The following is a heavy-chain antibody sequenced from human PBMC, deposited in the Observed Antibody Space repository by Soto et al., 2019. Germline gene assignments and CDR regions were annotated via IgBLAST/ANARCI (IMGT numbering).Heavy chain of an antibody. CDR2: IYYSGST. J-gene: IGHJ6*03. CDR3: ARHPTGSGGTRILMDV. CDR1: GGSISSSSYY. Sequence: PSETLSLTCTVSGGSISSSSYYWGWIRQPPGKGLEWIGSIYYSGSTYYNPSLKSRVTISVDTSKNQFSLKLSSVTAADTAVYYCARHPTGSGGTRILMDVWGKGTTVTVSS. D-gene: IGHD2-15*01. V-gene: IGHV4-39*01.